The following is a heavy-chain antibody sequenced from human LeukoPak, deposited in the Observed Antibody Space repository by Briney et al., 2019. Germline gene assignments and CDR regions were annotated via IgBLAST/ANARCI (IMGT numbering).Heavy chain of an antibody. CDR2: INHSGST. D-gene: IGHD3-10*01. CDR1: GGSFSGYY. Sequence: SETLSLTCAVYGGSFSGYYWSWIRQPPGKGLEWIGEINHSGSTNYNPSLKSRVTISVDTSKNQFSLKLSSVTAADTAVYYCARHTTYYYGSGSFYYYYYYMDVWGKGTTVTISS. V-gene: IGHV4-34*01. CDR3: ARHTTYYYGSGSFYYYYYYMDV. J-gene: IGHJ6*03.